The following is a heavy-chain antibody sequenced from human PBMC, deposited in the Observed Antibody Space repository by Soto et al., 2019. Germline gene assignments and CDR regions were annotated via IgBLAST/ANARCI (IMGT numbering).Heavy chain of an antibody. CDR2: VSSTSGTM. CDR3: AKDFQTHYDYMDV. CDR1: GFTFDDYA. J-gene: IGHJ6*03. Sequence: EVQLVESGGGLVQPGRSLRLSCAASGFTFDDYAMHWVRQAPGKGLEWVSGVSSTSGTMGYADSVRGRFTISRDNAKNSLYLQMNSLRAEDTALYYCAKDFQTHYDYMDVWGKGTTVTVS. V-gene: IGHV3-9*01.